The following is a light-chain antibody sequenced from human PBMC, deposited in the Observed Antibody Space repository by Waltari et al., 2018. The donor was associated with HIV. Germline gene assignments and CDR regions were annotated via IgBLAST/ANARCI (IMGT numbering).Light chain of an antibody. CDR3: VTWDTRLRAVV. CDR2: DSD. Sequence: QSVLTQPPSVSAAPGQKVTIACPGSHSTIGTTYLSWYQQLPGTAPKLLIYDSDKRPSGIPDRFSGSKSGTSATLGITGLQTGDGANYYCVTWDTRLRAVVFGGGTKLTVL. J-gene: IGLJ3*02. CDR1: HSTIGTTY. V-gene: IGLV1-51*01.